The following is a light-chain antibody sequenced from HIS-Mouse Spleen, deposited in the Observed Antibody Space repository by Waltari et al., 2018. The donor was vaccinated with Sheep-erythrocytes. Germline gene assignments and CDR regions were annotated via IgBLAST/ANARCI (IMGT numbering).Light chain of an antibody. CDR3: CSYAGSSTPWV. Sequence: QSALTQPASVAGSPGQSSTLSCTGPGSVVASHHRVSRYQQHPGKAPKLMIYEGSKRPSGVSNRFSGSKSGNTASLTISGLQAEDEADYYCCSYAGSSTPWVFGGGTKLTVL. J-gene: IGLJ3*02. CDR2: EGS. V-gene: IGLV2-23*01. CDR1: GSVVASHHR.